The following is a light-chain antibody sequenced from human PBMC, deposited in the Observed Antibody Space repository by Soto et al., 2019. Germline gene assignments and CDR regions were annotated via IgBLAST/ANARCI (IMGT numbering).Light chain of an antibody. CDR3: QQYGRSPT. V-gene: IGKV3-20*01. CDR2: AES. CDR1: QGVTSNY. J-gene: IGKJ1*01. Sequence: EIVLTQSPGTLSLSPGERATLSCRASQGVTSNYLSWYQQRPGQAPRLLMYAESTRAPGIPDRFSGSASGKEFTLTISRLEQEDFTVYYCQQYGRSPTFGQGTKVEIK.